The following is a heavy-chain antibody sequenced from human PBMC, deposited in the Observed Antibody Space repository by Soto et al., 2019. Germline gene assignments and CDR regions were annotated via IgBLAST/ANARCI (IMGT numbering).Heavy chain of an antibody. CDR1: GFTYSGAW. CDR3: STGMAAGSY. CDR2: IKSKTDGGTA. V-gene: IGHV3-15*07. Sequence: PGGSLRLSCAASGFTYSGAWMNWIRQAPGEGLQWVGRIKSKTDGGTADYAASVKGRFTMSRDDSKDMLYLEMSSLRVEDTAVYYCSTGMAAGSYWGQGTLVTVSS. J-gene: IGHJ4*02. D-gene: IGHD6-13*01.